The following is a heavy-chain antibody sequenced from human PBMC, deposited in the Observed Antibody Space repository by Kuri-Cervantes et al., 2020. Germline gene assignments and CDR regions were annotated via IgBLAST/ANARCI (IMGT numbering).Heavy chain of an antibody. D-gene: IGHD2-15*01. J-gene: IGHJ5*02. CDR1: GGSISSGDYY. CDR2: IYYSGST. CDR3: ARDSVGMCDLGYCSLGP. V-gene: IGHV4-30-4*01. Sequence: SETLSLTCTVSGGSISSGDYYWSWIRQPPGKGLEWIGYIYYSGSTYYNPSLKSRVTISVDTSKNQFSLKLSSVTAADTAVYYCARDSVGMCDLGYCSLGPWGQGTLVTVSS.